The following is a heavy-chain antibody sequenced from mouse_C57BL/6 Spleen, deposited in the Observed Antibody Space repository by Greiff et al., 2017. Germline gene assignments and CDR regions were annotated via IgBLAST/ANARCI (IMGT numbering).Heavy chain of an antibody. D-gene: IGHD2-1*01. J-gene: IGHJ3*01. V-gene: IGHV1-7*01. CDR2: INPSSGYT. Sequence: VQLQESGAELAKPGASVKLSCKASGYTFTSYWMHWVKQRPGQGLEWIGYINPSSGYTKYNQKFKDKATLTADKSSSTAYMQLSSLTYEDSAVYYCARFPYGNSAWFAYWGQGTLVTVSA. CDR3: ARFPYGNSAWFAY. CDR1: GYTFTSYW.